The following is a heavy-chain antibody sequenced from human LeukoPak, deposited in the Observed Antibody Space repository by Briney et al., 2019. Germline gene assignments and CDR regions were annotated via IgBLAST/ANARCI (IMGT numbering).Heavy chain of an antibody. D-gene: IGHD3-3*01. CDR1: GYTFTGYY. J-gene: IGHJ6*03. CDR3: ARAFTIFGVVWGYYYYYMDV. CDR2: INPNSGGT. V-gene: IGHV1-2*02. Sequence: GASVKVSCKASGYTFTGYYMHWVRQAPGQGLEWMGWINPNSGGTNYAQKFQGRVTMTRDTSISTAYMELSRLRSDDTAVYYCARAFTIFGVVWGYYYYYMDVWGKGTTVTVSS.